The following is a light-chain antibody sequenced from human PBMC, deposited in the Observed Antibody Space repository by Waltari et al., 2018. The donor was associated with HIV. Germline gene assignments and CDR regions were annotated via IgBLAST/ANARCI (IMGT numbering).Light chain of an antibody. CDR1: GNTF. CDR3: ATWDNKLSALV. CDR2: DNY. J-gene: IGLJ2*01. V-gene: IGLV1-51*01. Sequence: QSALTQPPSVSAAPGQKVTLSCSGGNTFVSWYQQFSETAPRLLIYDNYKRPSGIPDRFSGAKSGTSATLGITGLQSGDEANYYCATWDNKLSALVFGGGTKVTVL.